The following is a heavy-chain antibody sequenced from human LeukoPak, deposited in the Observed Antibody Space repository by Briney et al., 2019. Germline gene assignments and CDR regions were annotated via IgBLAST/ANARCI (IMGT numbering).Heavy chain of an antibody. CDR1: GFTFSSYA. Sequence: GGSLRLSCAASGFTFSSYAMSWVRQAPGKGLEWVSAISGSGGSTYYADSVKGRFTTSRDNSKNTLYLQMNSLRAEDTAVYYCATPPSTTVVILWYFDYWGQGTLVTVSS. D-gene: IGHD4-23*01. J-gene: IGHJ4*02. CDR3: ATPPSTTVVILWYFDY. V-gene: IGHV3-23*01. CDR2: ISGSGGST.